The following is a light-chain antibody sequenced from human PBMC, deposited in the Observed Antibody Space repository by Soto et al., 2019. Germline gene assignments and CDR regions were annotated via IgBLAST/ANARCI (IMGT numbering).Light chain of an antibody. CDR2: DAS. V-gene: IGKV3-11*01. J-gene: IGKJ1*01. Sequence: EIVLTPSPATLSLSPGERATLSCRASQSVSAYLAWYQQKPGQAPRLLIYDASNRATGIPARFSGSGSGTDFTLTINSLEPEDFAVYYCQHRSNWPRTFGQGTKVEIK. CDR1: QSVSAY. CDR3: QHRSNWPRT.